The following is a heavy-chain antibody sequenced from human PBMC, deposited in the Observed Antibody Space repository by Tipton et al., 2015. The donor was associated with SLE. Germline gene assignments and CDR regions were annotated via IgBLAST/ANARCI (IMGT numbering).Heavy chain of an antibody. CDR1: GFTFNTYA. CDR2: LYSGGST. D-gene: IGHD3-10*01. V-gene: IGHV3-23*03. J-gene: IGHJ4*02. Sequence: SLRLSCAASGFTFNTYAMSWVRQAPGKGLEWVSLLYSGGSTYYTDSVQGRFTISTDNSKRTVFLQMNSLRVEDTAIYYCAKALDYYGSVIDSWGQGTLVTVSS. CDR3: AKALDYYGSVIDS.